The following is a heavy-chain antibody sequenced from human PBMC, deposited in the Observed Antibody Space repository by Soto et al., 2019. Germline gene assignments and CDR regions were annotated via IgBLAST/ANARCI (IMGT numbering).Heavy chain of an antibody. D-gene: IGHD2-2*03. CDR3: VRASPMDIGDGVDV. J-gene: IGHJ6*02. CDR2: VYSNGVT. CDR1: GDSISNGDYH. Sequence: QVHLQESGPGLVKPSQTLSLTCTVSGDSISNGDYHWSWIRQSPGKGLEWIGYVYSNGVTYYSPSLKSRVTISVDTSKNQFSLRLSSVTAADTAVYYCVRASPMDIGDGVDVWGLGTTVTVSS. V-gene: IGHV4-30-4*01.